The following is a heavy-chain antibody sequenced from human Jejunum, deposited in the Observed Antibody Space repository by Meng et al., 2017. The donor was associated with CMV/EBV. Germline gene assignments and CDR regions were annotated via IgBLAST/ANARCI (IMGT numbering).Heavy chain of an antibody. Sequence: CAASGFIFSNYGMHWVRQAPGKGLEWLAVIWHDSSHKDYSDSVKGRFAVSRDNSKNTLYLQMDNLRSEDTSVYYCATKVVDDSDHWGQGILVTVSS. J-gene: IGHJ4*02. CDR2: IWHDSSHK. CDR3: ATKVVDDSDH. CDR1: GFIFSNYG. V-gene: IGHV3-33*01.